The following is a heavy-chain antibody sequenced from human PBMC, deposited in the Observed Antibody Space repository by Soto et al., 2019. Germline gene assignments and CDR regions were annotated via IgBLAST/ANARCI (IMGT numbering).Heavy chain of an antibody. CDR3: ARYFRGSGRYFFDY. J-gene: IGHJ4*02. D-gene: IGHD6-19*01. Sequence: GGSLRLSCVASGFTFISSFMGWVRQAPGKGLEWVANINQDGGGTYYVDSVEGRFTISRDNAKDSLYLQMDSLRGEDTAVYYCARYFRGSGRYFFDYWGQGTLVTVSS. CDR1: GFTFISSF. CDR2: INQDGGGT. V-gene: IGHV3-7*03.